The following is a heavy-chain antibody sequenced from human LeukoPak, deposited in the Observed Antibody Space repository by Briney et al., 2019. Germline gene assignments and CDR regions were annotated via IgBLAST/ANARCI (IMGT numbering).Heavy chain of an antibody. CDR1: GVSMSSYY. V-gene: IGHV4-59*01. CDR2: IYYSGSN. CDR3: ARSLPCPCGGDCWGALDL. J-gene: IGHJ3*01. D-gene: IGHD2-21*02. Sequence: SETLSLTCTVSGVSMSSYYWSWIRQPPGKGLEWIGYIYYSGSNKYNPSLKSRVAISIDTSKNQFSLKLNSVTTADTAVYYCARSLPCPCGGDCWGALDLWGQGTLVPVSS.